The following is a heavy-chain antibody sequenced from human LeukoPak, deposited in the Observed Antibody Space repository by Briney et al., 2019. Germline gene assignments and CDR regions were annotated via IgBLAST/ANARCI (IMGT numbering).Heavy chain of an antibody. CDR1: GYTFTSYG. J-gene: IGHJ6*02. CDR2: ISAYNGNT. Sequence: GASVKVSCKASGYTFTSYGISWVRQAPGQGLEWMGWISAYNGNTNYAQKLRGRVTMTTDTSTSTAYMELRSLRSDDTAVYYCARGSDETLYYYYGMDVWGQGTTVTVSS. V-gene: IGHV1-18*01. CDR3: ARGSDETLYYYYGMDV.